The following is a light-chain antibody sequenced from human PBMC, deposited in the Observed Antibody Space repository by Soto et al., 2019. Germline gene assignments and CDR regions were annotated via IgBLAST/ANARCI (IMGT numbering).Light chain of an antibody. CDR1: SSDIGGYMY. CDR2: EVT. CDR3: SSYTTSTTLVV. Sequence: QSVLTQPASVTGSHGQSITISCTGTSSDIGGYMYVSRYQQHPSKAPKLTIYEVTNRPSGVSDRFSGSKSGNTASLTISGLLAADEANYYCSSYTTSTTLVVFGGGTKVTVL. V-gene: IGLV2-14*01. J-gene: IGLJ2*01.